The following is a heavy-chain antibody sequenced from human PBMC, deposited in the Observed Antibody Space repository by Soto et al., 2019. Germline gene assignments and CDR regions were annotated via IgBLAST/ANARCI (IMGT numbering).Heavy chain of an antibody. D-gene: IGHD6-6*01. Sequence: GGSLRLACAASGFTFSSYSMNWVRQAPGKGLEWVSSISSSSSYIYYADSVKDRFTISRENAKNSLYLQMNSLRAEDTAVYYCARGRGAARPDAFDIWGQGTMVTGSS. J-gene: IGHJ3*02. CDR1: GFTFSSYS. V-gene: IGHV3-21*01. CDR3: ARGRGAARPDAFDI. CDR2: ISSSSSYI.